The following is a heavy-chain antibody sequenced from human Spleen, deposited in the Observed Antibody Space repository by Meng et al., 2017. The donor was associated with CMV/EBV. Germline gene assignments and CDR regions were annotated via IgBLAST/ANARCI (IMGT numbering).Heavy chain of an antibody. CDR3: ARDLLSSSGY. J-gene: IGHJ4*02. V-gene: IGHV4-39*07. D-gene: IGHD6-6*01. CDR2: IYYSGST. Sequence: SETLSLTCTVSGGSISSSSYYWGWIRQPPGKGLEWIGSIYYSGSTYYNPSLKSQVTISVDTSKNQFSLKLSSVTAADTAVYYCARDLLSSSGYWGQGTLVTVSS. CDR1: GGSISSSSYY.